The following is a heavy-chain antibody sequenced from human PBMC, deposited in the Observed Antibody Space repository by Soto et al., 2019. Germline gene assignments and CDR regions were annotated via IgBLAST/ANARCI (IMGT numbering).Heavy chain of an antibody. V-gene: IGHV3-7*01. CDR1: GFTFSSYG. CDR2: IKQDGSEK. D-gene: IGHD2-2*01. CDR3: ARGLFTSAY. Sequence: VQLVESGGGVVQPGRSLRLSCAASGFTFSSYGMHWVRQAPGKGLEWVASIKQDGSEKYYVDSVEGRFTISRDNAKNSLYLQMNSLRAEDTAVYYCARGLFTSAYWGQGTLVTVSS. J-gene: IGHJ4*02.